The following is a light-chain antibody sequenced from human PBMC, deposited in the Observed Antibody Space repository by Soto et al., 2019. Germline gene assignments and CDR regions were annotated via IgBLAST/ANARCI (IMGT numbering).Light chain of an antibody. J-gene: IGKJ1*01. Sequence: DNQMTQSPSTLSASVGDRATITCRASQTITTWMAWYQQKPGKAPKLLVYDASTLQSGVATRFSGSGSGTEFTLIISGLQPEDSATYYCQQYTDTNNPWMFGQGTKV. CDR3: QQYTDTNNPWM. CDR2: DAS. V-gene: IGKV1-5*01. CDR1: QTITTW.